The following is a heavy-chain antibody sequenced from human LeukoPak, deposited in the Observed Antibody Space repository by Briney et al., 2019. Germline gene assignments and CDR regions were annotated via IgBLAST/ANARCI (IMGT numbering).Heavy chain of an antibody. CDR2: IYYSGST. CDR3: ARLYDYGDCFDY. V-gene: IGHV4-38-2*02. Sequence: PSETLSLTCTVSGYSISSGYYWGWIRQPPGKGLEWIGTIYYSGSTYYNPSLKSRVTISVDTSKNQFSLKLSSVTAADTAVYYCARLYDYGDCFDYWGQGTLVTVSS. D-gene: IGHD4-17*01. J-gene: IGHJ4*02. CDR1: GYSISSGYY.